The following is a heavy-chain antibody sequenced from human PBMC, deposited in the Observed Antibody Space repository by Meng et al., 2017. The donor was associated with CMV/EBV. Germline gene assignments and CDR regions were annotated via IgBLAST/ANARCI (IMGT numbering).Heavy chain of an antibody. Sequence: SVKVSCKASGGTFSSYAISWVRQAPGQGLEWVGGIIPIFGAANYAQKFQGRVTITTDESTSTAYMELSSLRSEDTAVYYCARLIVVVPAASYYYYYYGMDVWGQGTTVTVSS. CDR2: IIPIFGAA. V-gene: IGHV1-69*05. D-gene: IGHD2-2*01. CDR1: GGTFSSYA. CDR3: ARLIVVVPAASYYYYYYGMDV. J-gene: IGHJ6*02.